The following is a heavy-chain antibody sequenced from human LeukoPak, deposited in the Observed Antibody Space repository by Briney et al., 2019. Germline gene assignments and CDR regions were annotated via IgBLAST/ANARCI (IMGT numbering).Heavy chain of an antibody. CDR2: IYTSGST. CDR3: ARGQKLGFGVVIIPGAFDI. Sequence: SETLSLTCTVSGGSISSGGYYWSWIRQPAGKGLEWIGRIYTSGSTNYNPSLKSRVTMSVDTSKNQFSLKLSSVTAADTAVYYCARGQKLGFGVVIIPGAFDIWGQGTMVTVSS. V-gene: IGHV4-61*02. D-gene: IGHD3-3*01. J-gene: IGHJ3*02. CDR1: GGSISSGGYY.